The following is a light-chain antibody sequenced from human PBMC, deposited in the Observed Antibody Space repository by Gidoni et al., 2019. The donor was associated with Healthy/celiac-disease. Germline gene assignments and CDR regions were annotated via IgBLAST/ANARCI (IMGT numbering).Light chain of an antibody. Sequence: DIQMTQSPSTLSASVGDRATITCRASQSISSYLNWYQQKPGKAPKLLIYAASNLQSGIPSRFSGSGSGTDFTLTISSLQPEDFAAYYCQQSYNTPRTFGQGTKLEIK. CDR1: QSISSY. V-gene: IGKV1-39*01. CDR3: QQSYNTPRT. CDR2: AAS. J-gene: IGKJ2*01.